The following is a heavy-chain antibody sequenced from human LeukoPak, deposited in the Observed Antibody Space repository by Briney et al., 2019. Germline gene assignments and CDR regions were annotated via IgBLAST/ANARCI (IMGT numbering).Heavy chain of an antibody. CDR3: AREEYDILTGYYKDY. D-gene: IGHD3-9*01. CDR2: IIPIFGTA. J-gene: IGHJ4*02. V-gene: IGHV1-69*05. CDR1: GGTFSSCA. Sequence: GASVKVSCKASGGTFSSCAISWVRQAPGQGLEWMGRIIPIFGTANYAQKFQGRVTITTDESTSTAYMELSSLRSEDTAVYYCAREEYDILTGYYKDYWGQGTLVTVSS.